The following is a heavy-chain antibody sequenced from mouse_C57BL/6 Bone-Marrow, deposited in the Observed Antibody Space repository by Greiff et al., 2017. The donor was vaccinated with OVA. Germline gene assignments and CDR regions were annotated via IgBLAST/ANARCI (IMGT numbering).Heavy chain of an antibody. Sequence: VQLQQSGTVLARPGASVKMSCKTSGYTFTSYWMHWVKQRPGQGLEWIGAIYPGNSDTSYNQKFKGKAKLTAGTSASTAYMELSSLTNEDSAVYYCTRGRNDEENYWGQGTTLTVSS. V-gene: IGHV1-5*01. D-gene: IGHD2-12*01. J-gene: IGHJ2*01. CDR3: TRGRNDEENY. CDR1: GYTFTSYW. CDR2: IYPGNSDT.